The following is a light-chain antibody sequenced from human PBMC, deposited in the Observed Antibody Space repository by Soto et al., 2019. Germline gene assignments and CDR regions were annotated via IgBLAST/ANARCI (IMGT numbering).Light chain of an antibody. CDR3: HQGSNWPPGLT. CDR1: QSVSSY. Sequence: EIVLTQSPATLSLSPGERATLSCRASQSVSSYLAWYQQKPGQAPRLLIYDASNRATGIPARFSGSGSGTDFTLTISSLEPEDVAVYYCHQGSNWPPGLTFGGGTKVEIK. CDR2: DAS. J-gene: IGKJ4*01. V-gene: IGKV3-11*01.